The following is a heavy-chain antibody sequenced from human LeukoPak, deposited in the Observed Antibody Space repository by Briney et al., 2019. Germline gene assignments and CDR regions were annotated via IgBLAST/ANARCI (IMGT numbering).Heavy chain of an antibody. Sequence: ASVKVSCKASGYTFTSYDIIWLRQATGQGLEWMGWMNPNNGNTGYVQKLQGRLTMTRDTSISTAYMELSSLRSDDTAVYYCANRNRVAGNDYWGQGTLVTVSS. D-gene: IGHD6-19*01. J-gene: IGHJ4*02. CDR2: MNPNNGNT. CDR3: ANRNRVAGNDY. CDR1: GYTFTSYD. V-gene: IGHV1-8*02.